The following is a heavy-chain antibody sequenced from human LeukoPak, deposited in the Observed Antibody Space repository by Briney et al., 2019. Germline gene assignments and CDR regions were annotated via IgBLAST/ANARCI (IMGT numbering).Heavy chain of an antibody. CDR2: INPNSGGT. CDR3: ARAVRTVYYFDY. CDR1: GYTFTGYY. Sequence: ASVKVSCKASGYTFTGYYMHWVRQAPGQGLEWMGWINPNSGGTNYAQKFQGRVTMARDTSISSAYMELSRLRSDDTAVYYCARAVRTVYYFDYWGQGTLVTVSS. J-gene: IGHJ4*02. D-gene: IGHD3-10*01. V-gene: IGHV1-2*02.